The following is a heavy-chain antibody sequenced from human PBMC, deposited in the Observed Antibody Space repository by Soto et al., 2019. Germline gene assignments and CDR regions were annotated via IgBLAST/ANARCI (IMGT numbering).Heavy chain of an antibody. D-gene: IGHD2-2*01. Sequence: PSETLSLTCTVSGGSISSGGYYWSWIRQHPGKGLEWIGYIYYSGSTYYNPSLKSRVTISVDTSKNQFSLKLSSVTAADTAVYYCARVETDIVVVPAALGAFDIWAQGTMVTVS. CDR2: IYYSGST. CDR3: ARVETDIVVVPAALGAFDI. V-gene: IGHV4-31*03. CDR1: GGSISSGGYY. J-gene: IGHJ3*02.